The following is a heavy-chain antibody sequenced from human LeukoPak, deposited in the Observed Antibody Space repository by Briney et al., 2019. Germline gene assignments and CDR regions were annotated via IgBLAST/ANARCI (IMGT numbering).Heavy chain of an antibody. J-gene: IGHJ4*02. CDR1: GFTFRLYS. CDR2: IRSSDGAI. Sequence: GGSLRLSCAASGFTFRLYSMNWVRQAPGKGLEWVSYIRSSDGAIAYADSVKGRFTISRDDAKNSLYLQMNSLRDEDTAVYYCARDRDWALDYWGQGTLITVSS. V-gene: IGHV3-48*02. D-gene: IGHD3-9*01. CDR3: ARDRDWALDY.